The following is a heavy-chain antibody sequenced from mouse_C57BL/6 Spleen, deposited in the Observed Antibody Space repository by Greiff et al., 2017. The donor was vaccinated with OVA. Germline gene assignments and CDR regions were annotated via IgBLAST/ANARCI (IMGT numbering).Heavy chain of an antibody. CDR2: FYPGSGSI. CDR3: ARHGEAYGYDDYYYAMDY. Sequence: VQLQESGAELVKPGASVKLSCKASGYTFTEYTIHWVKQRSGQGLEWIGWFYPGSGSIKYNEKFKDKATLTADKSSSTVYMGLSRLTSEDSAVYFCARHGEAYGYDDYYYAMDYWGQGTSVTVSS. D-gene: IGHD2-2*01. CDR1: GYTFTEYT. V-gene: IGHV1-62-2*01. J-gene: IGHJ4*01.